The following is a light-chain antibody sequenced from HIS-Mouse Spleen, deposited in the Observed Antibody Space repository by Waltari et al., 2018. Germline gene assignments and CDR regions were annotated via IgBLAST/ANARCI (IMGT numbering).Light chain of an antibody. CDR1: QSVSSN. V-gene: IGKV3-15*01. Sequence: EIVMTQSPATLSVSPGERATLSCRASQSVSSNLAWYQQKPGQAPRPLSYVASTRATGIPARFSGSGSGTEFTLTISSMQSEDFAVYYCQQYNNWPPLTFGGGTKVEIK. CDR2: VAS. J-gene: IGKJ4*01. CDR3: QQYNNWPPLT.